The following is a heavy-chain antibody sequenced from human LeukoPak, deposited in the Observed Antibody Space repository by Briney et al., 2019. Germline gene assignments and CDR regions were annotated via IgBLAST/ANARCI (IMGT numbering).Heavy chain of an antibody. V-gene: IGHV3-53*01. CDR1: GFTVSSNY. CDR3: ARRKRKIAAAGTLYDY. Sequence: GGSLTLSCAASGFTVSSNYMSWVRQAPGKGLEWVSVIYSGGSTYYADSVKGRFTISRDTSKNPLYLQMNSLRAEDTDVYYCARRKRKIAAAGTLYDYWGQGTLVTVSS. CDR2: IYSGGST. D-gene: IGHD6-13*01. J-gene: IGHJ4*02.